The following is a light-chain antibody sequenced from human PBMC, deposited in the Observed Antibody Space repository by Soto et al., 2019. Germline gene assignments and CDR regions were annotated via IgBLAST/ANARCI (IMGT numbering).Light chain of an antibody. CDR2: GAS. V-gene: IGKV3-15*01. Sequence: EIVMTQSPATLSVSPGERATLSCRASQSVSSNLAWYQQKPGQAPRLLIYGASTRATGIPARFSGSGSGTEITLTISSLQSEDFAVYYCQQYNNWPTGSTFGQGTKLEIK. J-gene: IGKJ2*01. CDR1: QSVSSN. CDR3: QQYNNWPTGST.